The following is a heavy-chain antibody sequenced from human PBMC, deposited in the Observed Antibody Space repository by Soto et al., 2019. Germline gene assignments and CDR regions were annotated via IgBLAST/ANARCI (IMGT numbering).Heavy chain of an antibody. D-gene: IGHD3-10*01. V-gene: IGHV3-33*01. CDR2: IWSDGSKK. CDR3: ARDGSGNYCVDH. Sequence: RRLSCAASGFTFSSYGMHWVRQAPGKGLEWVAVIWSDGSKKYYADSVKGRFTISRDNSKSTLFLQMNSLRAEDTAVYYCARDGSGNYCVDHWGQGTLVTVSS. CDR1: GFTFSSYG. J-gene: IGHJ4*02.